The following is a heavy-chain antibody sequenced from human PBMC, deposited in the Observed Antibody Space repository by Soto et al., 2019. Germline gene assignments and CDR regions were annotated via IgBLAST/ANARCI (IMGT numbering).Heavy chain of an antibody. CDR3: AVSYYYDNSGHRSEY. CDR1: GFTFSSYW. J-gene: IGHJ4*02. D-gene: IGHD3-22*01. V-gene: IGHV3-74*01. CDR2: INSDGSTT. Sequence: GGSLRLSCAASGFTFSSYWMHWVRQAPGKGLVWVSRINSDGSTTNYVDSVKGRFTISRDNAKNTLYLQMNSLRAEDTAVYYCAVSYYYDNSGHRSEYWGQGTLVTVSS.